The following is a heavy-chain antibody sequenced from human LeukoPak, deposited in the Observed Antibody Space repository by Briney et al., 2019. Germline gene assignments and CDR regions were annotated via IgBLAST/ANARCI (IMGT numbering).Heavy chain of an antibody. V-gene: IGHV1-46*03. CDR1: GYTFTSYY. Sequence: GASVKVSCKASGYTFTSYYTHWVRQAPGQGLEWMGIINPSGGSTSYAQKFQGRVTMTRDTSMSTVYMELRSLRSEDTAVYYCARALVGYCSGGSCYTLDCWGQGTLVTVSS. D-gene: IGHD2-15*01. CDR3: ARALVGYCSGGSCYTLDC. CDR2: INPSGGST. J-gene: IGHJ4*02.